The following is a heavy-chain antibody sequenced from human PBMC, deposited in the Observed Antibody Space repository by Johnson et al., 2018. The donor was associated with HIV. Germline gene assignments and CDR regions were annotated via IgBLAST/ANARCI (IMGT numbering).Heavy chain of an antibody. J-gene: IGHJ3*02. CDR2: INSDGSST. CDR3: ARDRGRWELLGGRAFDI. Sequence: VQLVESGGGLVQPGGSLRLSCAASGFTFSSYWMHWVRQAPGKGLVWVPRINSDGSSTSYADSGKGRFPISRDNAKNTLYLQMNSLRAEDTAVYYCARDRGRWELLGGRAFDIWGQGTMVTVSS. V-gene: IGHV3-74*01. D-gene: IGHD1-26*01. CDR1: GFTFSSYW.